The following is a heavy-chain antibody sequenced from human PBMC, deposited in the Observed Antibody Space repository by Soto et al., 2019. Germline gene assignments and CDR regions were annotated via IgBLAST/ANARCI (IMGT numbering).Heavy chain of an antibody. J-gene: IGHJ4*02. Sequence: VHLWDSGGGLVQPGGSLRLSCAASGFSFSSSAMSWVRQAPGKRLEWVSTFRESGGTTHYADPVKGRFTISRDTSNNILFLQMNSLRAEDTAIYYCTKDSHRAIISPTHDYWGQGTLVTVSS. V-gene: IGHV3-23*01. CDR1: GFSFSSSA. CDR2: FRESGGTT. CDR3: TKDSHRAIISPTHDY. D-gene: IGHD2-2*01.